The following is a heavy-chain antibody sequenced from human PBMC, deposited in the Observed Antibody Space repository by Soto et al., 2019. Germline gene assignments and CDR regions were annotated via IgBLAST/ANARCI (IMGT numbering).Heavy chain of an antibody. CDR3: ARGHHSGYYSDSDS. CDR1: GGSISSGDYY. J-gene: IGHJ4*02. D-gene: IGHD3-22*01. Sequence: TLSLTCTVSGGSISSGDYYWSWIRQPPGKGLEWIGYIYYSGSTYYNPSLKSRVTISVDTSKNQFSLKLSSVTAADTAVYYCARGHHSGYYSDSDSWGQGTLVTVSS. CDR2: IYYSGST. V-gene: IGHV4-30-4*01.